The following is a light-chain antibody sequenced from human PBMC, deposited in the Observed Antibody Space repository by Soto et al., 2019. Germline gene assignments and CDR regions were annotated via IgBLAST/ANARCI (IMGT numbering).Light chain of an antibody. Sequence: QSVLTQPASVSGSPGQSITISCTGTSSDVGSYNLVSWYQQHPGKAPQLMIYEGSKRPSGVSNRFSGSKSGNTASLTISGLQAEDEADYYCCSYAVSSTRVVFGGGTKLTVL. CDR2: EGS. CDR1: SSDVGSYNL. V-gene: IGLV2-23*01. CDR3: CSYAVSSTRVV. J-gene: IGLJ2*01.